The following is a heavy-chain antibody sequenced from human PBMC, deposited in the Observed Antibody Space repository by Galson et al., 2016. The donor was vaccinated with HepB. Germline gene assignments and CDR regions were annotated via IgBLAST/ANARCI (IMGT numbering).Heavy chain of an antibody. CDR1: GFTFTPYW. J-gene: IGHJ4*02. D-gene: IGHD2-21*01. Sequence: QSGADVKKPGESLKISCKGSGFTFTPYWIGWVRQLPGKGLEWMGIIYPGDSETLYSPSFEGQVTISADRSISTLYLQWDSLRASDTAFCYCAGRPRHAHDLIVSYWIFWGPGTLVTVSS. CDR3: AGRPRHAHDLIVSYWIF. V-gene: IGHV5-51*01. CDR2: IYPGDSET.